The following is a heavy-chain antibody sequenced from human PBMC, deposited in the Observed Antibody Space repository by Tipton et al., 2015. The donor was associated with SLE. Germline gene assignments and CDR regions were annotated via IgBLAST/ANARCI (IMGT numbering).Heavy chain of an antibody. CDR3: VGRVGGSARGFDY. CDR2: IQYSGST. V-gene: IGHV4-59*01. J-gene: IGHJ4*02. D-gene: IGHD1-26*01. Sequence: TLSLTCTVSGGSISSYYWSWIRQPPGKGLEWIGYIQYSGSTKYNPSLKSRVTISVDTSKNQFSLKLNSVTAADTAVYYCVGRVGGSARGFDYWGQGIMVTVSS. CDR1: GGSISSYY.